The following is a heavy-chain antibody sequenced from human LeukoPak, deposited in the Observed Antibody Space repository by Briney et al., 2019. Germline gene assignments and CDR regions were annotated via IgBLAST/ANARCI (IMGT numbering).Heavy chain of an antibody. V-gene: IGHV3-23*01. J-gene: IGHJ4*02. CDR3: AREGGYSNPSFDY. D-gene: IGHD4-4*01. Sequence: GGSLRLSCAASGFTFSSHAVSWVRQPPGKGLEWVSSVSGGGGTTYYADSVKGRFTISRDNSKSTLYLQMNSLRAEDTAVYYCAREGGYSNPSFDYWGQGTLVTVSS. CDR2: VSGGGGTT. CDR1: GFTFSSHA.